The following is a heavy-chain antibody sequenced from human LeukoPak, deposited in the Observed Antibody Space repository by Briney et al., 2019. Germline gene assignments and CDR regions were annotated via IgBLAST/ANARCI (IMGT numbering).Heavy chain of an antibody. V-gene: IGHV3-74*01. D-gene: IGHD3-22*01. Sequence: GGSLRLSCAASGFTFSNYWMHWVRQTPGKGLVWVSRINSDASVTTYADSVKGRFTISRDNAKNSLYLQMNSLRAEDTAVYYCAGGSGYYSTPTYFDYWGQGTLVTVSS. CDR3: AGGSGYYSTPTYFDY. CDR1: GFTFSNYW. J-gene: IGHJ4*02. CDR2: INSDASVT.